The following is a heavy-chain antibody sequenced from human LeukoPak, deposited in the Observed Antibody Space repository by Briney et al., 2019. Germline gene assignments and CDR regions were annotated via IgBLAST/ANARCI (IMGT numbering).Heavy chain of an antibody. J-gene: IGHJ5*02. Sequence: ASVKVSCKASGYTFTGYYMHWVRQAPGQGLEWMGRINPNSGGTNYAPKFQGRVTMTRDTSISTAYMELSRLRSDDTAVYYCASQYDFWSGYRIGWFDPWGQGTLVTVSS. CDR3: ASQYDFWSGYRIGWFDP. D-gene: IGHD3-3*01. CDR1: GYTFTGYY. CDR2: INPNSGGT. V-gene: IGHV1-2*06.